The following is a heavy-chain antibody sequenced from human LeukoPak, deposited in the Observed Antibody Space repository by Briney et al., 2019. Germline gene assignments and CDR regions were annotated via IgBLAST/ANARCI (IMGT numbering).Heavy chain of an antibody. CDR3: ASNGIVGANDAFDI. CDR2: VIPIFGTA. Sequence: SVKVSCKASGGTFSSYAISWVRQAPGQGLEWMGGVIPIFGTANYAQKFQGRVTITTDESTSTAYMELSSLRSEDTAVYYCASNGIVGANDAFDIWGQGTMVTVSS. J-gene: IGHJ3*02. V-gene: IGHV1-69*05. CDR1: GGTFSSYA. D-gene: IGHD1-26*01.